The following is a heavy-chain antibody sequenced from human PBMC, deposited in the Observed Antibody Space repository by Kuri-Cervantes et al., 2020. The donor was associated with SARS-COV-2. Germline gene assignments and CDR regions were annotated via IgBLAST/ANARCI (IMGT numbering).Heavy chain of an antibody. D-gene: IGHD5-12*01. J-gene: IGHJ4*02. V-gene: IGHV4-34*01. CDR1: GGSFSGYY. Sequence: SQTLSLTCAVYGGSFSGYYWSWIRQPPGEGLEWIGEINHSGSTNYNPSLKSRVTISVDTSKNQFSLKLSSVTAADTAVYYCARLIGYSGYDYSFGYFDYWGQGTLVTVSS. CDR3: ARLIGYSGYDYSFGYFDY. CDR2: INHSGST.